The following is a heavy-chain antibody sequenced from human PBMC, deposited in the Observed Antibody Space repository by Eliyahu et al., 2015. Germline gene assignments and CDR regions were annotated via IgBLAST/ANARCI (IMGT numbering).Heavy chain of an antibody. CDR2: ISYDGSNK. J-gene: IGHJ4*02. V-gene: IGHV3-30-3*01. CDR1: GFXFSSYA. CDR3: ARDHYSNYHYNDY. D-gene: IGHD4-11*01. Sequence: QVQLVESGGGVVQPGRSLRLSCAASGFXFSSYAMHWVRQAPGKGLEWVAVISYDGSNKYYADSVKGRFTISRDNSKNTLYLQMNSLRAEDTAVYYCARDHYSNYHYNDYWGQGTLVTVSS.